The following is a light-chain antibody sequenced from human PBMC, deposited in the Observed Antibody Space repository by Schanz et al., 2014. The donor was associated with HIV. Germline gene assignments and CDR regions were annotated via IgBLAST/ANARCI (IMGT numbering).Light chain of an antibody. J-gene: IGLJ3*02. CDR3: SSYTSSSTPLV. Sequence: QSALTQPASVSGSPGQSIAISCIGTSSDVGGYNYVSWYQQHPGKAPKLLIYSVTGRPSGVSNRFSGSKSDNTASLTISGLQAEDEADYYCSSYTSSSTPLVFGGGTKLTVL. CDR2: SVT. V-gene: IGLV2-14*03. CDR1: SSDVGGYNY.